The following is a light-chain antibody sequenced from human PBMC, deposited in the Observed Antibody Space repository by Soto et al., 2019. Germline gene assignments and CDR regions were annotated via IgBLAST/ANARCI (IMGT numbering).Light chain of an antibody. CDR1: QSVSRN. V-gene: IGKV3-15*01. CDR3: QQYGDWPPET. CDR2: DAS. Sequence: EIVMTQSPATLYVSPGERATLSCRASQSVSRNLAWYQQRPGQPPRLLIYDASTRATGIPARFGGSESGTEFALTISGLQSEDHAVYYGQQYGDWPPETFGQGTKVEI. J-gene: IGKJ2*01.